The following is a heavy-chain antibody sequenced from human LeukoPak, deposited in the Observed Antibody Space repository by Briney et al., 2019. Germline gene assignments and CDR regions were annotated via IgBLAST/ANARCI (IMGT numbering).Heavy chain of an antibody. V-gene: IGHV3-23*01. J-gene: IGHJ4*02. Sequence: GGSLRLPCAASGFSFSDFGMNWVRQAPGKGLEWVSAISGSGGSTYYADSVKGRFTISRDNSKNTLYLQMNSLRAEDTAVYYCAKGGRVVVIGAVWRDWGQGTLVTVSS. CDR2: ISGSGGST. CDR3: AKGGRVVVIGAVWRD. D-gene: IGHD3-22*01. CDR1: GFSFSDFG.